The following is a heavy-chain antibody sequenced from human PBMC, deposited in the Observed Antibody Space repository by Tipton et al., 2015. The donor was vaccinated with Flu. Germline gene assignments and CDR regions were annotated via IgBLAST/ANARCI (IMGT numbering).Heavy chain of an antibody. CDR1: GYPISSDYY. V-gene: IGHV4-38-2*02. Sequence: TLSLTCNVSGYPISSDYYWDWIRQTPGRGLEWIGSISHSGSAYYNPSLKSRASVAVDTSENQFSLKLSSVSAADTAVYYCAREGYSRGWYDYYGMDVWGQGTTVTVSS. J-gene: IGHJ6*02. CDR3: AREGYSRGWYDYYGMDV. D-gene: IGHD6-19*01. CDR2: ISHSGSA.